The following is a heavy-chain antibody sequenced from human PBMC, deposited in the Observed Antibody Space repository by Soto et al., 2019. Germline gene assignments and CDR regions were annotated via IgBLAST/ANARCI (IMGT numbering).Heavy chain of an antibody. CDR3: ARLEGLATISYYFDF. V-gene: IGHV4-39*01. CDR2: IYYRENT. D-gene: IGHD3-9*01. Sequence: SETLSLTCSVSGDSINSDKYYWGWIRQPPGKGLEWIGSIYYRENTYYNPSLQTRVTISLDKSKSQFSLKLNSVTAADSAVYFCARLEGLATISYYFDFWGQGALVTVSS. CDR1: GDSINSDKYY. J-gene: IGHJ4*02.